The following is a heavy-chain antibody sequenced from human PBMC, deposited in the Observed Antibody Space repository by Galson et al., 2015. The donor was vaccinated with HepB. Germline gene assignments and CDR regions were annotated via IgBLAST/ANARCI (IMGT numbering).Heavy chain of an antibody. V-gene: IGHV3-11*01. D-gene: IGHD2-21*01. CDR1: GFTFHDYY. J-gene: IGHJ6*03. CDR3: ARAADGGDCYGDYMDV. CDR2: ISSSGGSR. Sequence: SLRLSCAAAGFTFHDYYMSWIRQAPGKGLEWVSYISSSGGSRYADSVKGRFTISRDNARNSLYLQMSSLKAPDTAVYYCARAADGGDCYGDYMDVWGNGTSVTVSS.